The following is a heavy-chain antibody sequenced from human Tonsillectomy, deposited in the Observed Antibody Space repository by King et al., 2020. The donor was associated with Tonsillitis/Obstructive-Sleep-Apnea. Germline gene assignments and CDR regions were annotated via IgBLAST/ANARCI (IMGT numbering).Heavy chain of an antibody. Sequence: VQLVESGGGLVKPGGSLRLSCAASGFTFSNAWMSWVRQAPGKGLEWVGRIKSKTDGGTTDYAAPVKGRFTISRDDSKNTLSLQMNSLKTEDTAVYYCTTGVKAQSGSYYTYYFDYWGQGTLVTVSS. J-gene: IGHJ4*02. CDR3: TTGVKAQSGSYYTYYFDY. CDR2: IKSKTDGGTT. V-gene: IGHV3-15*01. D-gene: IGHD3-10*01. CDR1: GFTFSNAW.